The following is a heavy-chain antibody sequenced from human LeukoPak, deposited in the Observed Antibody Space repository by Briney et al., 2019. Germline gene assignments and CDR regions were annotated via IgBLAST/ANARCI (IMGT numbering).Heavy chain of an antibody. CDR1: GFTFTNYG. Sequence: GGSLRLSCAAPGFTFTNYGFHWVRQAPGKGLEWVALISHDGNNEYYADSVKGRFATSRDDSKNTLYLQMNSLRAEDTAVYYCAKDPSLRVTLPVWGQGTLVTVSS. CDR2: ISHDGNNE. CDR3: AKDPSLRVTLPV. V-gene: IGHV3-30*18. D-gene: IGHD2-21*02. J-gene: IGHJ4*02.